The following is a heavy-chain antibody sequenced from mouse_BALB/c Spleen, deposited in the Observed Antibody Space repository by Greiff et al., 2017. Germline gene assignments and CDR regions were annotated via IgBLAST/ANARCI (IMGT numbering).Heavy chain of an antibody. V-gene: IGHV2-9*02. CDR1: GFSLTSYG. CDR3: ARRSLYGSYEAMDY. D-gene: IGHD2-1*01. Sequence: VNVVESGPGLVAPSQSLSITCTVSGFSLTSYGVHWVRQPPGKGLEWLGVIWAGGSTNYNSALMSRLSISKDNSKSQVFLKMNSLQTDDTAMYYCARRSLYGSYEAMDYWGQGTSVTVSS. J-gene: IGHJ4*01. CDR2: IWAGGST.